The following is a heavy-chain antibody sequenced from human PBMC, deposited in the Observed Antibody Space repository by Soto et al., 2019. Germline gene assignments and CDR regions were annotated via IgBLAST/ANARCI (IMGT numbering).Heavy chain of an antibody. Sequence: SETLSLTCTVSGVSISSGGYYWSWIRQHPGKGLEWIGYIYYSGSTYYNPSLKSRVTISVDTSKNQFSLKLSSVTAADTAVYYCARSKLELRFQTYYFDYWGQGTLVTVSS. CDR1: GVSISSGGYY. CDR3: ARSKLELRFQTYYFDY. CDR2: IYYSGST. D-gene: IGHD1-7*01. V-gene: IGHV4-31*03. J-gene: IGHJ4*02.